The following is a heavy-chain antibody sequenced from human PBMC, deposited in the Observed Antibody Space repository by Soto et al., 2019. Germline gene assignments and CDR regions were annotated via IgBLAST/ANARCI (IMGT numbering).Heavy chain of an antibody. Sequence: GVPLSLSSAAAGCTFSGHCRRWVRQAPGKGLVWVSRINSDGSSTSYADSVKGRFTISRDNAKNTLYLQMNSLRAEDTAVYYCARDLSYGYSYYGMDVWGQGTTVTVSS. CDR3: ARDLSYGYSYYGMDV. CDR2: INSDGSST. CDR1: GCTFSGHC. D-gene: IGHD5-18*01. J-gene: IGHJ6*02. V-gene: IGHV3-74*01.